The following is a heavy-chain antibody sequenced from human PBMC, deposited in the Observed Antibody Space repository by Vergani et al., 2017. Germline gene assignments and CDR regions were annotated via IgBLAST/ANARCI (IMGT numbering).Heavy chain of an antibody. Sequence: EVQLVESGGGLVKPGGSLRLSCAASGFTFSSYSMNWVRQAPGKGLEWVSSISSSSSYIYYADSVKGRFTISRDNAKNSLYLQMNSLRAEDTAVYYCARDSGAPRYSYGSDYYYYGMDVWGLGTTVTVSS. V-gene: IGHV3-21*01. CDR1: GFTFSSYS. CDR2: ISSSSSYI. J-gene: IGHJ6*02. D-gene: IGHD5-18*01. CDR3: ARDSGAPRYSYGSDYYYYGMDV.